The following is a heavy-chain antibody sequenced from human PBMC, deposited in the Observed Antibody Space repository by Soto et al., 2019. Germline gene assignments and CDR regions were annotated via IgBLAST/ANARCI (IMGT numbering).Heavy chain of an antibody. J-gene: IGHJ6*02. CDR2: ISWNSEKR. Sequence: GGSLRLSCAASGFTFDDHAMHWVRQAPGKGLEWVSGISWNSEKRGYADSVTGRFTISRDNTKNSLYLQMNSLKPEDTALYYCAKGENAMDVWGHGTAVTVSS. D-gene: IGHD1-1*01. CDR3: AKGENAMDV. CDR1: GFTFDDHA. V-gene: IGHV3-9*01.